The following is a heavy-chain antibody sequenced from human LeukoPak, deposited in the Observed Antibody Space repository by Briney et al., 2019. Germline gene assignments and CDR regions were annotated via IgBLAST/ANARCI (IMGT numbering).Heavy chain of an antibody. Sequence: GESLKISCRGSGYTFTTHWVGWVRQMPGKGLEWMGLIYPGDSDTRYSTSFQGQVTISADKSINTAYLQWSRLKASDTAMYYCATSSRPYGSGTYSYDYWGQGTLVTVSS. V-gene: IGHV5-51*01. CDR3: ATSSRPYGSGTYSYDY. D-gene: IGHD3-10*01. J-gene: IGHJ4*02. CDR2: IYPGDSDT. CDR1: GYTFTTHW.